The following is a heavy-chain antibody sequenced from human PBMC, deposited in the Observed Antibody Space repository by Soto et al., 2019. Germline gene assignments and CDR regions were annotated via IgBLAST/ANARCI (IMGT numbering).Heavy chain of an antibody. Sequence: ASVKVSCKASGYTFTNYGISWERQAPGQGLEWMGWISGGNGNTYYAENFQGRVTITRDTYASTVYMQLSSLTSEDTAVYYFARDDSGFSGSHYIDYFNYWGQGALVTV. D-gene: IGHD1-26*01. V-gene: IGHV1-18*01. CDR1: GYTFTNYG. CDR3: ARDDSGFSGSHYIDYFNY. J-gene: IGHJ4*02. CDR2: ISGGNGNT.